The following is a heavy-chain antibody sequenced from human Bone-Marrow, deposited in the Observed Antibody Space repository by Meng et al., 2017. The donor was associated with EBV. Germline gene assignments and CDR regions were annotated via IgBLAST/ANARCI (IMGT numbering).Heavy chain of an antibody. D-gene: IGHD5-18*01. J-gene: IGHJ4*02. CDR1: GGCNSSSNW. CDR2: IDHSGST. CDR3: ARDNVDTAIVPH. Sequence: VQLEESGPVPARPAEHPAATGAVAGGCNSSSNWGSWVREPPGKGLEWSRKIDHSGSTNYNPSLKRRGTISVDTAKNQCSLKLISVTAADTAVYYCARDNVDTAIVPHWGQGTLVTVSS. V-gene: IGHV4-4*02.